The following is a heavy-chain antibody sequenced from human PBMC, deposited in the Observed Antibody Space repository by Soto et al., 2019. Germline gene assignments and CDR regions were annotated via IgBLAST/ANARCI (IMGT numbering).Heavy chain of an antibody. Sequence: PGESLKISCKGSGYSFTSYWIGWVRQMPGKGLEWMGIIYPGDSDTRYSPSFQGQVTISADKSISTAYLQWSSLKASDTAMYYCARHPPCGGDCYHRSDYYYGMDVWGQGTTVTVSS. CDR3: ARHPPCGGDCYHRSDYYYGMDV. V-gene: IGHV5-51*01. CDR2: IYPGDSDT. D-gene: IGHD2-21*02. CDR1: GYSFTSYW. J-gene: IGHJ6*02.